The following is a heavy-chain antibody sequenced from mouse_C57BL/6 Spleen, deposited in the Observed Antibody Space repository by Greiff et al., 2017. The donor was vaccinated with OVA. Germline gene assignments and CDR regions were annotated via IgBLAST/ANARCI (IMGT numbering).Heavy chain of an antibody. D-gene: IGHD2-4*01. V-gene: IGHV1-77*01. CDR2: IGPGSGST. CDR3: ASSYDYDGDYYAMDY. CDR1: GYTFTDYY. Sequence: QVQLQQSGAELVKPGASVKISCKASGYTFTDYYINWVKQRPGQGLEWIGKIGPGSGSTYYNEKFKGKATLTADKSSSTAYMQLSSLTSEDSAVYFCASSYDYDGDYYAMDYWGQGTSVTVSS. J-gene: IGHJ4*01.